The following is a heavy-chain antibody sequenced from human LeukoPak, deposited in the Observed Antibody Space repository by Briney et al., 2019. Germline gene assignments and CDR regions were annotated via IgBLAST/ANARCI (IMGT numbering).Heavy chain of an antibody. CDR1: GGSLSGYY. CDR2: INHSAST. CDR3: ARHSLPTMIVVVTTRYNWFDP. D-gene: IGHD3-22*01. V-gene: IGHV4-34*01. J-gene: IGHJ5*02. Sequence: SETKSLTCAVYGGSLSGYYWSWIRQPPGKGLEWIGEINHSASTNYNPSLKRRVTISVDTSKNQFSLKLSSVTAADTAVYYCARHSLPTMIVVVTTRYNWFDPWGQGTLVTVSS.